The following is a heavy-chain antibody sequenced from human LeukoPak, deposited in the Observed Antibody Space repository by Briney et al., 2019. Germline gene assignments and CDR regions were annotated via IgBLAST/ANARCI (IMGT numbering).Heavy chain of an antibody. CDR2: LNPNSGGT. J-gene: IGHJ4*02. CDR1: GYTFTDYY. Sequence: ASVKVSCKASGYTFTDYYIHWVRQAPGEVLEWMGWLNPNSGGTHYAQKFQGKVTMSRDTSLSTAYMELSRLTSDDTALFYCARDYGFGNLLLFFDYWGQGTLVTVSS. CDR3: ARDYGFGNLLLFFDY. D-gene: IGHD3-16*02. V-gene: IGHV1-2*02.